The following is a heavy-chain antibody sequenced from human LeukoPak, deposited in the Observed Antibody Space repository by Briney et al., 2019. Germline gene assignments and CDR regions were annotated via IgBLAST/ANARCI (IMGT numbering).Heavy chain of an antibody. D-gene: IGHD4-17*01. Sequence: GGSLRLSCAASGFTFSSYSMNWVRQAPGKGLEWVSSISSSSSYIYYADSVKGRFTISRDNAKNSLYLQMNSLRAEDTAVYYCARGPRTTPTVFDYWGQGTLVTVSS. CDR2: ISSSSSYI. V-gene: IGHV3-21*01. J-gene: IGHJ4*02. CDR1: GFTFSSYS. CDR3: ARGPRTTPTVFDY.